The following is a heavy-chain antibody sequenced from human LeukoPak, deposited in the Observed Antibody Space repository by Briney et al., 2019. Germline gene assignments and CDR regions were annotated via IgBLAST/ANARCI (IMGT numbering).Heavy chain of an antibody. J-gene: IGHJ3*02. CDR1: GFTFSSYG. CDR3: TFHYYDSSGPDALHI. CDR2: TSYDGSNK. Sequence: PGGSLRLSCAASGFTFSSYGMHWVRQAPGKGLEWVAATSYDGSNKYYADSVKGRFTISRDNSKNTLFLQMTSLRAEDTAVYYCTFHYYDSSGPDALHIWGQRTILTVPP. D-gene: IGHD3-22*01. V-gene: IGHV3-30*03.